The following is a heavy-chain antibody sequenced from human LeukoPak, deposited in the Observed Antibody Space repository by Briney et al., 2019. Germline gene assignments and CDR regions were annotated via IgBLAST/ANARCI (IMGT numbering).Heavy chain of an antibody. CDR2: ISAYNGNT. D-gene: IGHD2-2*01. CDR1: GYTFTSYG. CDR3: ARGDRGDLGSSGVSI. J-gene: IGHJ3*02. V-gene: IGHV1-18*01. Sequence: ASVKVSCTASGYTFTSYGISWVRQAPGQGLEWMGWISAYNGNTNYAQKLQGRVTMTTDTSTSTAYMELRSLRSDDTAVYYCARGDRGDLGSSGVSIWGQGTKVTVSS.